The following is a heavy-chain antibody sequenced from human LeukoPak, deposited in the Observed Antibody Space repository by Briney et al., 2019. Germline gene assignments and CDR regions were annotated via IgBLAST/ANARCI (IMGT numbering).Heavy chain of an antibody. J-gene: IGHJ3*02. V-gene: IGHV4-61*02. CDR2: IYTSGST. CDR1: GGSISSGSYY. D-gene: IGHD3-16*01. CDR3: ASFRGAGDAFDI. Sequence: SQTLSLTCTVSGGSISSGSYYWSWIRQPAGKGLEWIGRIYTSGSTNYNPSLKSRVTISVDTSKNQFSLKLSSVTAADTAVYYCASFRGAGDAFDIWGQGTMVTVSS.